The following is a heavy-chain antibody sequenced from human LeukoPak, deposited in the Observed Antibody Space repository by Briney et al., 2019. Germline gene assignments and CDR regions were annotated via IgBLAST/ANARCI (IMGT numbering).Heavy chain of an antibody. CDR3: AKDNYYDSSGYRGGDFDY. V-gene: IGHV3-23*01. Sequence: GGSLRLSCAASGFTFSSYAMSWVRQAPGKGLEWVSAISGSGGSTYYADSVKGRFTISRDNSKNTLYLQMNSLRAEDTAVYYCAKDNYYDSSGYRGGDFDYWGQGTLVTVSS. J-gene: IGHJ4*02. CDR2: ISGSGGST. CDR1: GFTFSSYA. D-gene: IGHD3-22*01.